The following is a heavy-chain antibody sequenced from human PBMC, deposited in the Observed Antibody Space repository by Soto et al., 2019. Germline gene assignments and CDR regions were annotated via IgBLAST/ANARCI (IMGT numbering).Heavy chain of an antibody. J-gene: IGHJ6*03. D-gene: IGHD5-18*01. CDR2: IYYSGST. CDR3: ARRAMVTTDYYYYYMDV. Sequence: SETLSLTCTVSGGSISSYYWSWIRQPPGKGLEWIGYIYYSGSTNYNPSIKSRINISVDTSKNQISLKLSSVTAADTVVYYCARRAMVTTDYYYYYMDVWGKGTTVTVS. CDR1: GGSISSYY. V-gene: IGHV4-59*01.